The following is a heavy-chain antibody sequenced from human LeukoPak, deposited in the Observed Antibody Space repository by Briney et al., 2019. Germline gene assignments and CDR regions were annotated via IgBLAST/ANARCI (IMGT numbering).Heavy chain of an antibody. V-gene: IGHV3-23*01. D-gene: IGHD6-13*01. CDR2: ISGSGGST. J-gene: IGHJ4*02. CDR3: ASSPYSSRPIDY. CDR1: GFTSSSYA. Sequence: PGGSLRLSCAASGFTSSSYAMGWVRQAPGKGLEWVSAISGSGGSTYYADSVKGRFTISRDNSKNTLYLQMNSLRAEDTAVYYCASSPYSSRPIDYWGQGTLVTVSS.